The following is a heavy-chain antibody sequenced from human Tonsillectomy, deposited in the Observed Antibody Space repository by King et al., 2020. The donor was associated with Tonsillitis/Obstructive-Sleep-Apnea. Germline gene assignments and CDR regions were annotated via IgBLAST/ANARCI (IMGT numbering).Heavy chain of an antibody. CDR2: IKQDGSEK. D-gene: IGHD2-2*03. Sequence: DVQLVESGGGLVQPGGSLRLSCAASGFTFSSYWMSWVRQAPGKGLEWMANIKQDGSEKYYVDSVKGRFTISRDNAKNSLYLQMNSLRAEDTAVYYCARVGYCTGSSCSSSTFDIWGQGTMVTVSS. CDR3: ARVGYCTGSSCSSSTFDI. CDR1: GFTFSSYW. V-gene: IGHV3-7*01. J-gene: IGHJ3*02.